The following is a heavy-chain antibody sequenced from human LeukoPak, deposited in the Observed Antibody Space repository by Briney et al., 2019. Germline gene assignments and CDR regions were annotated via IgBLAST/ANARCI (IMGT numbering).Heavy chain of an antibody. Sequence: AASVKVSCKASGGTFSSYAISWVRQAPGQGLEWMGRIIPILGIANYAQKFQGRVTITADKSTSTAYMELSSLRSEDTAVYYCARADPTMGYYDILTGYAYFDYWGQGTLVTVSP. V-gene: IGHV1-69*04. CDR3: ARADPTMGYYDILTGYAYFDY. CDR1: GGTFSSYA. D-gene: IGHD3-9*01. CDR2: IIPILGIA. J-gene: IGHJ4*02.